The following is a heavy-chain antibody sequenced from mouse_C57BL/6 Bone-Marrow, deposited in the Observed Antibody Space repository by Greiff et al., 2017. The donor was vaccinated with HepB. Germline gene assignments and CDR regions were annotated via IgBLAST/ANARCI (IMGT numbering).Heavy chain of an antibody. V-gene: IGHV2-4*01. CDR1: GFSLTSYG. CDR3: AIFDY. J-gene: IGHJ2*01. CDR2: IWSGGSK. Sequence: VQLQESGPGLVQPSQSLSITCTVSGFSLTSYGVHWVRQPPGKGLEWLGVIWSGGSKDNNAAFISRLSNSKDNTKNQVFCKMNSLQAEDTAIYYCAIFDYWGQGTTLTVSS.